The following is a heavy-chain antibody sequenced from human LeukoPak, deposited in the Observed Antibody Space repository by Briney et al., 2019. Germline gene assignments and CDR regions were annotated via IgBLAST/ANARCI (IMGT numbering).Heavy chain of an antibody. CDR2: IRYDGSNK. Sequence: GGSLRLSCAASGFSFSDYAIYWVRQTPGKGLEWVAFIRYDGSNKIYADSVKGRFTISRDNSYNTVYLQMTGLRAEDTAVYYCAKGQVMGAEYFQHWGQGTLVTVSS. V-gene: IGHV3-30*02. J-gene: IGHJ1*01. CDR1: GFSFSDYA. D-gene: IGHD2-21*01. CDR3: AKGQVMGAEYFQH.